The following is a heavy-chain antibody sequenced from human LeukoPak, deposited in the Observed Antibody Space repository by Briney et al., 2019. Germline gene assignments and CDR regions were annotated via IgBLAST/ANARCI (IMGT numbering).Heavy chain of an antibody. V-gene: IGHV3-33*01. CDR3: ARGRGLPKGVFDY. J-gene: IGHJ4*02. Sequence: GRSLRLSCAASGFTFSSYGMHWVRQAPGKGLEWVAVIWYDGSNKYYADSVKGRFTISRDNSKNTLYLQMNSLRAEDTAVYYCARGRGLPKGVFDYWGQGTLVTVSS. CDR1: GFTFSSYG. CDR2: IWYDGSNK. D-gene: IGHD5-18*01.